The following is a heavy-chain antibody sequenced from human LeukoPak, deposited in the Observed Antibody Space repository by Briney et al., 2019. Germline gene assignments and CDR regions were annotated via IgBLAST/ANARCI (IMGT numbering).Heavy chain of an antibody. CDR3: ARDHPRRGYDFWSGYSMGDY. D-gene: IGHD3-3*01. CDR2: ISAYNGNT. J-gene: IGHJ4*02. CDR1: GYTFTSYG. V-gene: IGHV1-18*01. Sequence: GASVKVSCKASGYTFTSYGISWVRQAPGQGLEWMGWISAYNGNTNYAQKLQGRVTMTTDTSTSTAYMELRSLRSDDTAVYYCARDHPRRGYDFWSGYSMGDYWGQGTLVTVSS.